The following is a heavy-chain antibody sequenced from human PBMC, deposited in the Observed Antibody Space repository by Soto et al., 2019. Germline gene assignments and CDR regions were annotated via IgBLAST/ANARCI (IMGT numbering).Heavy chain of an antibody. CDR3: ARIGWGGDS. Sequence: SETLSLTCSVSGGSVRTGSYHWSWIRQPPGKGLEWIGFIPNNGSPDYNPSLKSRVVVSIDRSKNQFSLKVNSVTAADPAVYFCARIGWGGDSWGQGTLVTV. D-gene: IGHD7-27*01. V-gene: IGHV4-61*01. J-gene: IGHJ4*02. CDR1: GGSVRTGSYH. CDR2: IPNNGSP.